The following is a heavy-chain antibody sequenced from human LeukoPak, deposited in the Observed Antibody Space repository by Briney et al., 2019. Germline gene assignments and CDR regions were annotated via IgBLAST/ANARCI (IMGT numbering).Heavy chain of an antibody. CDR3: ASQDIFDGYSLDY. Sequence: GGSLRLSCAASGFTFSSYWMHWVRQAPGKGLVWVSRINSDGSSTSYADSVKGRFTISRDSAKNTLYLQMNSLRAEDTAVYYCASQDIFDGYSLDYWGQGTLVTVSS. CDR1: GFTFSSYW. D-gene: IGHD5-24*01. CDR2: INSDGSST. V-gene: IGHV3-74*01. J-gene: IGHJ4*02.